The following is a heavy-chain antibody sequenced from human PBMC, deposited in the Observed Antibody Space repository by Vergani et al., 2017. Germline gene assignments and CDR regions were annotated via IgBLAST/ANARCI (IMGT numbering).Heavy chain of an antibody. CDR3: ATKSCGTPGCQMGYFRE. CDR2: ISYDGTQK. D-gene: IGHD1-1*01. J-gene: IGHJ1*01. CDR1: GFTFSSYG. Sequence: QVQLVESGGGVVQPGGSLRLSCAASGFTFSSYGMHWVRQAPGKGLEWVAVISYDGTQKYYADSVKGRFTISRDNSKSTLYLQMNSLRTEDTAVYYCATKSCGTPGCQMGYFREWGQGTLVTVSS. V-gene: IGHV3-30*03.